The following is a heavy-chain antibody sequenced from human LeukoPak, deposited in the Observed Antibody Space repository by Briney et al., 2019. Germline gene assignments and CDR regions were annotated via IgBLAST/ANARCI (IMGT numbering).Heavy chain of an antibody. J-gene: IGHJ3*02. CDR1: GFTLSSYA. Sequence: PGGSLRLSCAASGFTLSSYAMSWVRQAPGKGLEWVACIGSSRTNIYYADSVKGRFTISRDNAKNSLYLQMNSLRAEDTAVYYCARDLVVSLGFDAFDIWGQGTMVTVSS. V-gene: IGHV3-21*01. CDR3: ARDLVVSLGFDAFDI. D-gene: IGHD2-2*01. CDR2: IGSSRTNI.